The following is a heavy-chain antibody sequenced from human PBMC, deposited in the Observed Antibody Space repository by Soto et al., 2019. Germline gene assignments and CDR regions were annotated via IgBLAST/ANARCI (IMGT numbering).Heavy chain of an antibody. J-gene: IGHJ6*02. CDR1: GYTFPSYD. V-gene: IGHV1-69*13. CDR3: ARSQGSSTSLEIYYYYYYGMDV. Sequence: SGRGSCEASGYTFPSYDISWVRQAPGQGPECKRGPIPNTGTANSAQKLQGRVTLAAEGSTRRAYMELSSLRSEDPAVYYCARSQGSSTSLEIYYYYYYGMDVWGQGTTVTVSS. CDR2: PIPNTGTA. D-gene: IGHD2-2*01.